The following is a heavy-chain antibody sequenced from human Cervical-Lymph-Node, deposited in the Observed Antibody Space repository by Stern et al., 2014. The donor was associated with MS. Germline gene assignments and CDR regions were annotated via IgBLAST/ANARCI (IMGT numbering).Heavy chain of an antibody. Sequence: VQLVESGAEVKKPGSSMNVSCKTSGGTFSSSYAITWMRQAPGQGLEWMGRIIPILGLANYAQKFQGRVIITADKSPSTTYMELSSLRSEDTAVYYCARGVVSNRAAATLHNLFAPWGQGTRVTVSS. CDR1: GGTFSSSYA. J-gene: IGHJ5*02. V-gene: IGHV1-69*09. CDR2: IIPILGLA. D-gene: IGHD2-15*01. CDR3: ARGVVSNRAAATLHNLFAP.